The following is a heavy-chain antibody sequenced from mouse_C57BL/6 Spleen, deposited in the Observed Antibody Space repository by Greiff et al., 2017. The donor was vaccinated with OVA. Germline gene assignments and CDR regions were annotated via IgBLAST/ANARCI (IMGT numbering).Heavy chain of an antibody. D-gene: IGHD1-1*01. CDR3: ARFSSYYAMDY. J-gene: IGHJ4*01. CDR1: GFTFTDYY. Sequence: EVQLVESGGGLVQPGGSLSLSCAASGFTFTDYYMSWVRQPPGKALEWLGFIRNKANGYTTEYSASVKGRFTISRDNSQSILYLQMNALRAEDSATDYCARFSSYYAMDYWGQGTSVTVSS. CDR2: IRNKANGYTT. V-gene: IGHV7-3*01.